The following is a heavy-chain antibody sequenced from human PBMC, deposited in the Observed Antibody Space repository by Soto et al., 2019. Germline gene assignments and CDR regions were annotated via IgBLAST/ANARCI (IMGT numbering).Heavy chain of an antibody. CDR1: GDSFSCSSYY. D-gene: IGHD2-21*02. CDR3: ARQRGRGGDCYSDY. J-gene: IGHJ4*02. CDR2: IYYSGST. V-gene: IGHV4-39*01. Sequence: PSETLSLTCTVSGDSFSCSSYYWGWIRQPPGQGLEWIGNIYYSGSTYYNPSLKSRVTISVDTSKNQFSLKLSSVTAADTAVYYCARQRGRGGDCYSDYWGQGTLVTVSS.